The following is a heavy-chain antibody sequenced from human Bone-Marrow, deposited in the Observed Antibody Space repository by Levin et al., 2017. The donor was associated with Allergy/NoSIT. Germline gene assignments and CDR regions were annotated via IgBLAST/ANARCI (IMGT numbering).Heavy chain of an antibody. J-gene: IGHJ4*02. CDR2: TNEDENVK. D-gene: IGHD4-17*01. V-gene: IGHV3-74*01. Sequence: LSLTCAASGFPFSRYWMHWVRQAPGKGLEWVSRTNEDENVKNYADSVKGRFTISRDNVKNMLYLQMNSLRVEDTAMYYCSRDLLGADDYWGQGTLVTVSS. CDR1: GFPFSRYW. CDR3: SRDLLGADDY.